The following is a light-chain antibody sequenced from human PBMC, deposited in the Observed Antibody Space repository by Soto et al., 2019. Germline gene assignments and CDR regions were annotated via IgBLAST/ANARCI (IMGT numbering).Light chain of an antibody. CDR3: QQYNNWPPAT. CDR1: QSLTNN. CDR2: GAS. V-gene: IGKV3-15*01. J-gene: IGKJ5*01. Sequence: EIVLTQSPGTLCLSPGERATLSCRASQSLTNNYFAWHQQKPGRALRLLIDGASTRATGIPARFSGSGSGTEFTLTISSLQSEDFAVYYCQQYNNWPPATFGQGTRLEIK.